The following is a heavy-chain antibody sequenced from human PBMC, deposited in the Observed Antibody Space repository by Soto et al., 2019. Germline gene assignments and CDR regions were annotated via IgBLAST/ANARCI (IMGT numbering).Heavy chain of an antibody. V-gene: IGHV3-11*01. Sequence: GGSLRLSCAGSEFTFSDYYMSWIRQAPGKGLEWVSYISSSGSSTYYAASVKGRFTISRDNAKNSLYLQMNSLRAEDTAVYYCARELLVVVAATSYYGMDVWGQGTTVTVSS. CDR3: ARELLVVVAATSYYGMDV. CDR2: ISSSGSST. J-gene: IGHJ6*02. D-gene: IGHD2-15*01. CDR1: EFTFSDYY.